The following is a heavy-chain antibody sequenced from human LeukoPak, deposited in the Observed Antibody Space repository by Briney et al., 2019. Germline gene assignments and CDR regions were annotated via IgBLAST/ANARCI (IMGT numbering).Heavy chain of an antibody. CDR3: ARKGLGQQLVLEYFHH. Sequence: GGSLRLSCAASGSTFSSYEMNWVRQAPGKGLEWVAAIKQDGSEKYYVDSVKGRFTISRDNAKNSLYLQMNSLRAEDTAVYYCARKGLGQQLVLEYFHHWGQGTLVTVSS. D-gene: IGHD6-13*01. CDR2: IKQDGSEK. J-gene: IGHJ1*01. V-gene: IGHV3-7*01. CDR1: GSTFSSYE.